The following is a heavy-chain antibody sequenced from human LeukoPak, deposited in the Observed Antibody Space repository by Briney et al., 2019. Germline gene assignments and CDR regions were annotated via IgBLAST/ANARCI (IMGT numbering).Heavy chain of an antibody. J-gene: IGHJ4*02. CDR1: GFTFSNYA. Sequence: PGGSLRLSCTASGFTFSNYAMSWVRQAPGKGLEWVSSINNSGSSTYYADSVKGRFTISRDSSKNTLYLQMNSLRTEDTAVYYCAKDLRSSADSKMGAADYWGQGTLVTVSS. V-gene: IGHV3-23*01. D-gene: IGHD1-26*01. CDR2: INNSGSST. CDR3: AKDLRSSADSKMGAADY.